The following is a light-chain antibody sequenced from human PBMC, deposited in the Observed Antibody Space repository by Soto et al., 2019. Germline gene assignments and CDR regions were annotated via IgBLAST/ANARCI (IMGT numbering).Light chain of an antibody. CDR2: GAS. CDR1: QSVTSSY. V-gene: IGKV3-20*01. Sequence: EIVLTQSPGTLSLSPGERATLSCRASQSVTSSYLAWYQQKPGQAPKLLIYGASSRATGIPDRFSGSGSGTDFTLTISRLEPEDFAVYYCQQYGSTTVPFGQGTKVDIX. CDR3: QQYGSTTVP. J-gene: IGKJ1*01.